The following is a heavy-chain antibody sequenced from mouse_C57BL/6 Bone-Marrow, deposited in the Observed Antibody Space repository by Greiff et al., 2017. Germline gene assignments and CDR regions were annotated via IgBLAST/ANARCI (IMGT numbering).Heavy chain of an antibody. CDR2: IYPRDGST. Sequence: VQLQQSGPELVKPGASVKLSCKASGYTFTSYDINWVKQRPGQGLEWIGWIYPRDGSTKYNDKFKGKATLTVDTSSSTAYMELHSLTSEDSAVYFCAGYDGSSYVEYFDVWGTGTTVTVSS. V-gene: IGHV1-85*01. D-gene: IGHD1-1*01. CDR1: GYTFTSYD. CDR3: AGYDGSSYVEYFDV. J-gene: IGHJ1*03.